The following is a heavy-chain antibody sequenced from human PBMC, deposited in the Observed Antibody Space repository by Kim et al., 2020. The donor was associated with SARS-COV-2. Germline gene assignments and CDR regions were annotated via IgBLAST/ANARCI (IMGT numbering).Heavy chain of an antibody. CDR1: GYSFTSYW. D-gene: IGHD2-2*01. J-gene: IGHJ4*02. V-gene: IGHV5-10-1*01. CDR2: IDPSDSYT. CDR3: AVDLFSCSSTSCYYDY. Sequence: GESLKISCKGSGYSFTSYWISWVRQMPGKGLEWMGRIDPSDSYTNYSPSFQGHVTISADKSISTAYLQWSSLKASDTAMYYCAVDLFSCSSTSCYYDYWGQGTLVTVSS.